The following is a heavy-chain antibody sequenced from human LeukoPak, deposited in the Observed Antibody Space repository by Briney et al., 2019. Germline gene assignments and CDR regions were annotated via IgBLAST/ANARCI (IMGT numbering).Heavy chain of an antibody. CDR2: FDPEDGET. J-gene: IGHJ6*02. V-gene: IGHV1-24*01. Sequence: ASVKVSCKVSGYTLTELSMHWVRQAPGKGLEWMGGFDPEDGETIYAQKFQGRVTMTEDTSTDTAYMEPSSLRSEDTAVHYCATALSSSYVFTRRNYYYYGMDVWGQGTTVTVSS. CDR3: ATALSSSYVFTRRNYYYYGMDV. D-gene: IGHD6-13*01. CDR1: GYTLTELS.